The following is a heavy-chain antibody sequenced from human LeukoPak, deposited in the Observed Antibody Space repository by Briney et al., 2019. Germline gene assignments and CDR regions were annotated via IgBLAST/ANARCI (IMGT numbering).Heavy chain of an antibody. CDR2: ISGSGSTT. Sequence: GGSLRLSCAASGFTFSDYDMSWIRQAPGKGLEWVSYISGSGSTTYYADSVKGRFTTSRDNTKSSLYLQMDSLRAEDTALYYCTRDLPVPSFVRGIIIYGLIDYWGQGTLVTVSS. CDR3: TRDLPVPSFVRGIIIYGLIDY. D-gene: IGHD3-10*02. V-gene: IGHV3-11*01. J-gene: IGHJ4*02. CDR1: GFTFSDYD.